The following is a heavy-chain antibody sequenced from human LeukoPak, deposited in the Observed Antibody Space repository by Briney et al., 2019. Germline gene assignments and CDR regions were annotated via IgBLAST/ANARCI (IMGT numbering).Heavy chain of an antibody. CDR3: ASRSREMATISDYYYYGMDV. Sequence: QTGGSLRLSCAAAGFIFSHYGMHWVRQAPGKRLEWVAAIQHDGSYQYYGASVKGRFTISRDSSKNTVYLQMNSLRAEDTAVYSCASRSREMATISDYYYYGMDVWGQGTTVTVSS. D-gene: IGHD5-24*01. V-gene: IGHV3-33*05. J-gene: IGHJ6*02. CDR2: IQHDGSYQ. CDR1: GFIFSHYG.